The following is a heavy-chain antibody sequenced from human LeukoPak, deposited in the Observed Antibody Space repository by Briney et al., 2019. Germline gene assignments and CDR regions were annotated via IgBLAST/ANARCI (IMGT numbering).Heavy chain of an antibody. V-gene: IGHV3-7*01. Sequence: GGSLRLSCEASGFTFSSYWMSWVRQAPGKGPEWVANIKQDGSEKYYVDSVKGRFTISRDNAKKSLYLQMNSLRAEDTAVYYCARDSRQWELLYYFDYWGQGTLVTVSS. CDR3: ARDSRQWELLYYFDY. CDR2: IKQDGSEK. CDR1: GFTFSSYW. J-gene: IGHJ4*02. D-gene: IGHD1-26*01.